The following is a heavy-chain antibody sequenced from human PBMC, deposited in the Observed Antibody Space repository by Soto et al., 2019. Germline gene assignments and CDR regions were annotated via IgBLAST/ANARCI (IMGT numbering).Heavy chain of an antibody. CDR1: GLTFSRAD. D-gene: IGHD5-18*01. CDR3: AKKEGRGVDTTMVGIFDY. Sequence: GGSLRLSCVVSGLTFSRADLSWVRQPPGKGLEWVSASACSDLSTHYVDSVKGRFTISRDNSKNTVYLQMDSLRAEDTAVYYCAKKEGRGVDTTMVGIFDYWGQGTLVIVSS. J-gene: IGHJ4*02. V-gene: IGHV3-23*01. CDR2: SACSDLST.